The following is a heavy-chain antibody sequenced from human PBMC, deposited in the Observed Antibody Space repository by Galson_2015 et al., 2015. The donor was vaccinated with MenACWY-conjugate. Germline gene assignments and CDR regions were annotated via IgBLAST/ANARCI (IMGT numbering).Heavy chain of an antibody. J-gene: IGHJ4*02. V-gene: IGHV3-23*01. Sequence: SLRLSCAVSGFNLRNYAMTWVRQTPGKGLEWVSSITGSGHDTFYADSVKGRFTVSRDAYHLYLQMDTLRAEDTAIYYCTRVPRRTYDSIGFYFDSWGQGTLVTVSS. CDR2: ITGSGHDT. D-gene: IGHD3-22*01. CDR3: TRVPRRTYDSIGFYFDS. CDR1: GFNLRNYA.